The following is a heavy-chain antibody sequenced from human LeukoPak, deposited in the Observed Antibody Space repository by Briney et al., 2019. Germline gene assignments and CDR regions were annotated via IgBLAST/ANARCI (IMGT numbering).Heavy chain of an antibody. V-gene: IGHV1-69*01. D-gene: IGHD4-23*01. CDR1: GGTFSSYA. Sequence: SVKVSCKASGGTFSSYAISWVRQAPGQGLEWMGGIIPIFGTANYAQKFQGRVTITADESTSTAYMELSSLRSEDTAVYYCARDPLRGSPLGYGMDAWGQGTTVTVSS. CDR3: ARDPLRGSPLGYGMDA. J-gene: IGHJ6*02. CDR2: IIPIFGTA.